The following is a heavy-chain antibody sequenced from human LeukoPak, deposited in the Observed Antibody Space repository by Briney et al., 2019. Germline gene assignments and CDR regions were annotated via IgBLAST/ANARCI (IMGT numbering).Heavy chain of an antibody. CDR1: GFTFSTHW. V-gene: IGHV3-74*01. CDR3: MSYAGRSDDY. D-gene: IGHD3-16*01. J-gene: IGHJ4*02. CDR2: IKGDGTST. Sequence: GGSLRLSCTVSGFTFSTHWMRWVRQAPGKGLVWVSHIKGDGTSTNYADSVKGRFTISRDNAKNTLFLQMNSLRAEDTAVYYCMSYAGRSDDYWGQGTLVTVSS.